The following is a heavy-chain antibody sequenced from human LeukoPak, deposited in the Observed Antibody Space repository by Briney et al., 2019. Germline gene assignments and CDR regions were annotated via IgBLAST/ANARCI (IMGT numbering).Heavy chain of an antibody. CDR3: AREGQQLALGYDAFDI. J-gene: IGHJ3*02. CDR1: GFTFDDYG. V-gene: IGHV3-20*04. Sequence: GGSLRLSCAASGFTFDDYGMSWVRQAPGKGLEWVSGINWNGGSTGYADSVKGRFTISRDNAKNSLYLQMNSLGAEDTAVYYCAREGQQLALGYDAFDIWGQGTMVTVSS. CDR2: INWNGGST. D-gene: IGHD6-13*01.